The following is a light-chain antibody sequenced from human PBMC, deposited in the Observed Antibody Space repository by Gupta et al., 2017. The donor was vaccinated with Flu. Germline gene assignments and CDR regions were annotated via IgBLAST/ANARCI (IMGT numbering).Light chain of an antibody. Sequence: SYVLTQPPSVSVAPGQTARIYCGGNNIGSKTVHWYQQNPGQAPVVVVHNNGDRPSGIPERFSGSNSGSTATLTISRVEAGDEADYYCQVWDTSSGFWVFGGGTKLTVL. J-gene: IGLJ3*02. CDR3: QVWDTSSGFWV. CDR2: NNG. CDR1: NIGSKT. V-gene: IGLV3-21*02.